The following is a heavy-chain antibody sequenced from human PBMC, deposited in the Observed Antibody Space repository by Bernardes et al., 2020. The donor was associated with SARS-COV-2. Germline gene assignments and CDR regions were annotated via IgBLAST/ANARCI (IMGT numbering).Heavy chain of an antibody. CDR3: ARDRGVIRFLEWLQQVTWHDAFDS. CDR2: ISSSSSTI. CDR1: GFTFSSYS. D-gene: IGHD3-3*01. J-gene: IGHJ3*02. Sequence: GGSLRLSCAASGFTFSSYSMNWVRQAPGKGLEWVSYISSSSSTIYYADSVKGRFTISRDNAKNSLYLQMNSLRDEDTAVYYCARDRGVIRFLEWLQQVTWHDAFDSWGQGTMVTVSS. V-gene: IGHV3-48*02.